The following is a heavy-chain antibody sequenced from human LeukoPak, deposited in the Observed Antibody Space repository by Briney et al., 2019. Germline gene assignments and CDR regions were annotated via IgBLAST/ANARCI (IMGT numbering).Heavy chain of an antibody. V-gene: IGHV4-59*08. D-gene: IGHD6-13*01. J-gene: IGHJ1*01. CDR2: IYYSGST. CDR3: ARQTGYFWY. Sequence: MTSETLSLTCTVSGGSISSYYWSWIRQPPGKGLEWIGHIYYSGSTNYNPSLKSRVTISVDTSKNQFSLKLNSVTAADTAVYYCARQTGYFWYWGQGTLVAVSS. CDR1: GGSISSYY.